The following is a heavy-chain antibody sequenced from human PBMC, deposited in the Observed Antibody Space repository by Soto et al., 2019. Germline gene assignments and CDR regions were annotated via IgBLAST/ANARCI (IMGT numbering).Heavy chain of an antibody. J-gene: IGHJ6*02. Sequence: GASVKVSCKASGYTFTGYYMHWVRQAPGQGLEWMGWINPNSGGTNYAQKFQGRVTMTRDTSISTAYMELSRLRSDDTTVYYCARDPPNPTQPLFGMDVWGQGTTVTVSS. CDR2: INPNSGGT. CDR1: GYTFTGYY. D-gene: IGHD2-21*01. V-gene: IGHV1-2*02. CDR3: ARDPPNPTQPLFGMDV.